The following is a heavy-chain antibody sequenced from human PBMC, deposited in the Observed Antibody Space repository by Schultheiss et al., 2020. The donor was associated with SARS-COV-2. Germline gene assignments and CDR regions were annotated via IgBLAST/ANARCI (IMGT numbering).Heavy chain of an antibody. Sequence: GGSLRLSCVASGSTFSTYWMGWVRQAPGKGLEWVSAISGSGGSTYYADSVKGRFTISRDNAKNSLYLQMNSLRAEDTALYYCAKGASSGWYWGQGTLVTVSS. D-gene: IGHD6-19*01. V-gene: IGHV3-23*01. CDR1: GSTFSTYW. J-gene: IGHJ4*02. CDR3: AKGASSGWY. CDR2: ISGSGGST.